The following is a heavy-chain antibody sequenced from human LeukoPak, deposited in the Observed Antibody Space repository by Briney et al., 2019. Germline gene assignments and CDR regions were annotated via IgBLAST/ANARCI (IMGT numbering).Heavy chain of an antibody. J-gene: IGHJ4*02. V-gene: IGHV3-15*01. CDR2: IKRKTDGGTT. CDR1: GVTFSNAW. D-gene: IGHD1-1*01. CDR3: TTDVTPPNWNDGIGY. Sequence: GGSLRLSCAASGVTFSNAWMSWVRQPPGKGLEWVGRIKRKTDGGTTDYAAPVKGRFTISRDDSKNTLSLQMNSLKTEDTAVYYCTTDVTPPNWNDGIGYWGQGTLVTVSS.